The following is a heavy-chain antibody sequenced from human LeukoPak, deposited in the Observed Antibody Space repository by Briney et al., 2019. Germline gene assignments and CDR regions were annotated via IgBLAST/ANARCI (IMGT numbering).Heavy chain of an antibody. CDR2: IHYSGGST. CDR1: GFTFSNYA. V-gene: IGHV3-23*01. J-gene: IGHJ4*02. Sequence: PGGSLRLSCAASGFTFSNYAMSWVRQAPGKGLEGVSSIHYSGGSTYFADSVKGRFTIPRDNSKNTLYLQMNSLRAGDTAVYYCAKVIREVDMSHDYWGQGALVTVSS. CDR3: AKVIREVDMSHDY. D-gene: IGHD5-24*01.